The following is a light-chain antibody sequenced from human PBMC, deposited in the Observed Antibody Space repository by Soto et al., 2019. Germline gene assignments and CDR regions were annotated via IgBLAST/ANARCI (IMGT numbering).Light chain of an antibody. V-gene: IGKV1-39*01. CDR2: AAS. CDR1: QSISSY. J-gene: IGKJ1*01. Sequence: DIQRSESPASRSASVGYRVTITCRASQSISSYLNWYQQKPGKAPKLLIYAASTLQSGVPSRFSGSGSGTDFTLTISCLQSEDFATYYCQQYYSYPPTFGQGTQLEIK. CDR3: QQYYSYPPT.